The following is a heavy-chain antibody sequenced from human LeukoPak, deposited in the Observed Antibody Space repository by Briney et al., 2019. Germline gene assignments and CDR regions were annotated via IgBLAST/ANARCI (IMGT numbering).Heavy chain of an antibody. V-gene: IGHV3-9*01. Sequence: SGGSLRLSCAASGFTFDDYAMHWVRQASGKGLEWVSGISWNSGSIGYADSVKGRFTISRDNAKNSLYLQMNSLRAEDTALYYCAKGSTMVRGVISFDYWGQGTLVTVSS. D-gene: IGHD3-10*01. CDR3: AKGSTMVRGVISFDY. CDR2: ISWNSGSI. CDR1: GFTFDDYA. J-gene: IGHJ4*02.